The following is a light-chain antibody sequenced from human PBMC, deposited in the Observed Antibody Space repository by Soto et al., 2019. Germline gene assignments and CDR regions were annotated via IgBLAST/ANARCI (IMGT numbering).Light chain of an antibody. CDR3: QQYGSSSIT. Sequence: PGERVTLSCRASQSVSSSYLAWYQQKPGQAPRLLIYGASSRATGIPDRFSGSGSGTDFILTISRLEPEDFAVYYCQQYGSSSITFGQGTRLEIK. CDR2: GAS. V-gene: IGKV3-20*01. J-gene: IGKJ5*01. CDR1: QSVSSSY.